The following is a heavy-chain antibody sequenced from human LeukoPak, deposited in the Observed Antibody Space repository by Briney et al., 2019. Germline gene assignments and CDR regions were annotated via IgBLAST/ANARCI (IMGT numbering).Heavy chain of an antibody. Sequence: GSLRLSCAASGFTVSNNYMSWVRQAPGKGLEWTGEINHSGSTNYNPSLKSRVTISVDTSKNQFSLKLSSVTAADTAVYYCARGPPVAGTRRFRSQLCYFDYWGQGTLVTVSS. CDR2: INHSGST. D-gene: IGHD6-19*01. V-gene: IGHV4-34*01. J-gene: IGHJ4*02. CDR1: GFTVSNNY. CDR3: ARGPPVAGTRRFRSQLCYFDY.